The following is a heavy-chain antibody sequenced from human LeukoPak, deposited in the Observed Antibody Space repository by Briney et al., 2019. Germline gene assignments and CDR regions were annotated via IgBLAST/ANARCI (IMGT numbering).Heavy chain of an antibody. Sequence: GGSLRLSCAASGFTFSSYAMHWVRQAPGKGLEYVSAISSNGGSTYYANSVKGRFTISRDNSKNTLYLQMNSLRAEDTAVYYCARGDYGDYWGQGTPVTVSS. V-gene: IGHV3-64*01. CDR3: ARGDYGDY. J-gene: IGHJ4*02. CDR1: GFTFSSYA. CDR2: ISSNGGST.